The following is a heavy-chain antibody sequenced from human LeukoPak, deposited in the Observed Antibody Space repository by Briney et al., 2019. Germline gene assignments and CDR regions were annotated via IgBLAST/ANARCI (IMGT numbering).Heavy chain of an antibody. CDR3: TTFDYAAFLI. CDR1: GFTSSNAW. D-gene: IGHD4/OR15-4a*01. J-gene: IGHJ3*02. V-gene: IGHV3-15*01. Sequence: GGSLRLSCAVSGFTSSNAWMSCVRQAPGKGLEWVGRIKSKTDGGTRDYAAPVKGRFTISRDDSKNTLYLQMNSLKTEDTAVYYCTTFDYAAFLIGGQGTMVTVSS. CDR2: IKSKTDGGTR.